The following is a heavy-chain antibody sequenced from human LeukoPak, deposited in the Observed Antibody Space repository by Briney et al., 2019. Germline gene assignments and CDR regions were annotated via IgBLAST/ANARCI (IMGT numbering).Heavy chain of an antibody. CDR3: AKRRGLELLYYYYMDV. CDR2: ISGSGGST. Sequence: GGSLRLSCAASGFTFSSYDMSWVRQAPGKGLEWVSAISGSGGSTYYADSVKGRFTIHRDNSKNTLYLQMNSLRAEDTAVYYCAKRRGLELLYYYYMDVWGKGTTVTVSS. CDR1: GFTFSSYD. V-gene: IGHV3-23*01. J-gene: IGHJ6*03. D-gene: IGHD1-7*01.